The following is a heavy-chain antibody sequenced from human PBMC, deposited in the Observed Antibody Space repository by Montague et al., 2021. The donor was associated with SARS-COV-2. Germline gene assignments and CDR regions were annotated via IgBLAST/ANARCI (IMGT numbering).Heavy chain of an antibody. CDR1: GGSFSGYY. Sequence: SETLSLTCAVYGGSFSGYYWSWIRQPPGKGLEWIGEINHSGSTNYNPSLKSRVTISVDTSESQFSLKLSSVTAADTAVYYCARVRYYGSGTSLGMDVWGQGTTVTVSS. D-gene: IGHD3-10*01. V-gene: IGHV4-34*01. CDR2: INHSGST. J-gene: IGHJ6*02. CDR3: ARVRYYGSGTSLGMDV.